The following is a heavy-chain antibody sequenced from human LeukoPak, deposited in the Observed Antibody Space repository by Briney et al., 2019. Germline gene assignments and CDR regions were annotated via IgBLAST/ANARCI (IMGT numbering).Heavy chain of an antibody. Sequence: GGSLRLSCAASGFSFSSYAMSWVRRTPGKGLEWVSAISGRGASTYYADALKGQFTISRDSSRNTLYLQMNSLRADDTAVYYCAKSVNGVAPGPGDYWGQGTLVAVSS. CDR2: ISGRGAST. CDR3: AKSVNGVAPGPGDY. CDR1: GFSFSSYA. D-gene: IGHD2-8*01. J-gene: IGHJ4*02. V-gene: IGHV3-23*01.